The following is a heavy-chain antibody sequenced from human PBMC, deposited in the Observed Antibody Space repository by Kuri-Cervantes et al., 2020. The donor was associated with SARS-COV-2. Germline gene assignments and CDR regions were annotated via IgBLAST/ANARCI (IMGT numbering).Heavy chain of an antibody. CDR3: AKVSIAAAGPHPETDY. J-gene: IGHJ4*02. V-gene: IGHV3-30*18. CDR2: ISYDGSNK. D-gene: IGHD6-13*01. Sequence: GGSLRLSCAASGFTFSSYGMHWVRQAPGKGLEWVAVISYDGSNKYYADSVKGRFTISRDNSKNTLYLQMNSLRAEDTAVYYCAKVSIAAAGPHPETDYRGQGTLVTVSS. CDR1: GFTFSSYG.